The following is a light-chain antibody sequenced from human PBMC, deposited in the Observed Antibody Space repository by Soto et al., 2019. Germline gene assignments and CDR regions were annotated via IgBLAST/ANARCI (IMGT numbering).Light chain of an antibody. CDR2: GAS. Sequence: IVMTQSPATLSVSPGERATLSCRASQSVNSNLAWYQHKPGQAPRLLVYGASTRATGISARFSGSGSGTEFTLTISSLQSEDFAVYYCQQYNNWYTFGQGTK. J-gene: IGKJ2*01. V-gene: IGKV3-15*01. CDR1: QSVNSN. CDR3: QQYNNWYT.